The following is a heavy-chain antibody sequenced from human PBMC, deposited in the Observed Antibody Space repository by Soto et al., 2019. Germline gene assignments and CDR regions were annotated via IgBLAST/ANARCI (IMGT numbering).Heavy chain of an antibody. J-gene: IGHJ4*02. D-gene: IGHD5-12*01. CDR3: ARDEGGYSGYDMWYYFDY. V-gene: IGHV1-69*12. CDR2: IIPIFGTA. CDR1: GGTFSSCA. Sequence: QVQLVQSGAEVKKPGSSVKVSCKASGGTFSSCAISWVRQAPGQGLEWMGGIIPIFGTANYAQKFQGRVTITADESTSTADMELSSLRSEGTDVYYCARDEGGYSGYDMWYYFDYWGQGTLVTVSS.